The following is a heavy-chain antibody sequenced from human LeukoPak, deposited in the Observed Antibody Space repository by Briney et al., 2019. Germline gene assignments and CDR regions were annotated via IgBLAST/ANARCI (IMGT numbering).Heavy chain of an antibody. CDR3: ARSAVAGTYYYYYGMDV. J-gene: IGHJ6*04. CDR1: GFIFNNYG. Sequence: GGSLRLSCAASGFIFNNYGMHWVRQAPGKGLEWVAVISYDGSNKNYADSVKGRFTISRDNSKNTLYLQMNSLRAEDTAVYYCARSAVAGTYYYYYGMDVWGKGTTVTVSS. V-gene: IGHV3-30*03. CDR2: ISYDGSNK. D-gene: IGHD6-19*01.